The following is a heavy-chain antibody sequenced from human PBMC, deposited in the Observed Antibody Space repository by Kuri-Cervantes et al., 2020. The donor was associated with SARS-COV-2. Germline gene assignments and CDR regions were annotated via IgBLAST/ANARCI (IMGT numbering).Heavy chain of an antibody. CDR1: GGSIISSDYY. J-gene: IGHJ5*02. Sequence: SETLSLTCTVSGGSIISSDYYWAWVRQSPGKGLEWIGTIYYSGVTYYSPSLKSRVTIPVDTSKNQFSLNLRSVTVADTGVYYCATHPKELRIVVVNWFDPWGPGTLVTVSS. CDR2: IYYSGVT. CDR3: ATHPKELRIVVVNWFDP. D-gene: IGHD3-22*01. V-gene: IGHV4-39*01.